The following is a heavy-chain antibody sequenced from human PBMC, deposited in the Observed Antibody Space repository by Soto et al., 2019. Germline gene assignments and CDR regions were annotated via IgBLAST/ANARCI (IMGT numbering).Heavy chain of an antibody. CDR2: ISSGGTT. J-gene: IGHJ6*02. D-gene: IGHD2-15*01. V-gene: IGHV3-23*01. CDR1: GFSFSRHA. CDR3: AKLGDCSGGTCYLDYYYGVDV. Sequence: EVHLLESGGGLVQPGGSLRLSCAASGFSFSRHAMSWVRQAPGKGLEWVSTISSGGTTYYADSVKGRFTISRDNSKNTQSLQMNSRGAEDTAVYYCAKLGDCSGGTCYLDYYYGVDVWGQGTTVTVSS.